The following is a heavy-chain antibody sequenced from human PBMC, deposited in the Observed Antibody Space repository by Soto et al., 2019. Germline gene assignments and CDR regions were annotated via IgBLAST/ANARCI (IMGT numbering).Heavy chain of an antibody. CDR2: ISTTGTSP. Sequence: EVQLVESGGGLVQPGGSLRLSCRASGLSSSNYEMNWIRQAPGKGLEWVSHISTTGTSPYYADSVRGRFTVSRATANNSIYLQMNSLRAEDTALYYCARDGHRGPSDAFDVWGQGTMVTVSS. J-gene: IGHJ3*01. CDR1: GLSSSNYE. V-gene: IGHV3-48*03. CDR3: ARDGHRGPSDAFDV. D-gene: IGHD3-10*01.